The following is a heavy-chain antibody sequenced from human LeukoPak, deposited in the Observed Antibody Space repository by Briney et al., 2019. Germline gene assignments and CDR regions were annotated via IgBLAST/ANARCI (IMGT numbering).Heavy chain of an antibody. CDR3: ARVRDSSGYFYDFDY. Sequence: SETLSLTCTVSGGSINSYYWSWIRQPPGKVLEWNGYIHYSGSTNYNPSLKTRVTISVDTSKTQFSLNLSSVTAAYTAVYYCARVRDSSGYFYDFDYWGQGTLVTVSS. V-gene: IGHV4-59*01. J-gene: IGHJ4*02. CDR1: GGSINSYY. D-gene: IGHD3-22*01. CDR2: IHYSGST.